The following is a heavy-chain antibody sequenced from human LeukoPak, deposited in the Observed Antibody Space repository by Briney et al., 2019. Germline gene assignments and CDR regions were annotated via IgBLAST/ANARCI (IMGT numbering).Heavy chain of an antibody. D-gene: IGHD2-15*01. V-gene: IGHV4-31*03. CDR2: IYYSGST. CDR1: GGSISSGGYY. J-gene: IGHJ1*01. CDR3: ARVVVVVAAPEYFQH. Sequence: SQTLSLTCTVSGGSISSGGYYWSWIRQHPGKGLEWIGYIYYSGSTYYNPSLKSRVTMSVDTSKNQFSLKLSSVTAADTAVYYCARVVVVVAAPEYFQHWGQGTLVTVSS.